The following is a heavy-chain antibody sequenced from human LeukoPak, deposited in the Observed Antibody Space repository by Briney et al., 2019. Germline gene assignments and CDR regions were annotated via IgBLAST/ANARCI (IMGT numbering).Heavy chain of an antibody. J-gene: IGHJ3*02. Sequence: AGGSLRLSCAASGFTFSSYSMNWVRQAPGKGLEWVSSISSSSSYIYYADSVKGRFTISRDNAKNSLYLQMNSLRAEDTAVYYCARTYIVATIRAWDIWGQGTMVTVSS. CDR2: ISSSSSYI. CDR3: ARTYIVATIRAWDI. V-gene: IGHV3-21*01. D-gene: IGHD5-12*01. CDR1: GFTFSSYS.